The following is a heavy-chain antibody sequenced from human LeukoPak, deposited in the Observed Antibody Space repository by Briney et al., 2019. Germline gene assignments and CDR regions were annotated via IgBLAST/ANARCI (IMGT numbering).Heavy chain of an antibody. CDR3: ARGDHSGSYLIDY. Sequence: GASVKVSCKASGYTFTTYGISWVRQAPGQGLEWVAWITPYNGHTNYAQKFQGRVTMTTDTSTSTAYMELRSLRFDDTAVYYCARGDHSGSYLIDYWGQGTLVTVSS. D-gene: IGHD1-26*01. J-gene: IGHJ4*02. V-gene: IGHV1-18*01. CDR1: GYTFTTYG. CDR2: ITPYNGHT.